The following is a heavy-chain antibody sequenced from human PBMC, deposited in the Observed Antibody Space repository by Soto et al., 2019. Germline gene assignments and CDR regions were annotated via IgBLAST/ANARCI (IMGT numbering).Heavy chain of an antibody. CDR1: GRSFSGYY. D-gene: IGHD1-26*01. V-gene: IGHV4-34*01. CDR2: INHSGST. Sequence: SETLSLTCAVYGRSFSGYYWSSIRQPPGKGLEWIGEINHSGSTNYNPSLKSRVTISVDTSKNQFSLKLSSVTAADTAVYYCAILSGSYPLFDYWGQGTLVTVSS. CDR3: AILSGSYPLFDY. J-gene: IGHJ4*02.